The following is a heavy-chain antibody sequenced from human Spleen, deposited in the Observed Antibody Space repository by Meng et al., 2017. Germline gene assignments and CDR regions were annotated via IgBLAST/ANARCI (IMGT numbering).Heavy chain of an antibody. V-gene: IGHV3-30*18. CDR2: ISYDGSNK. CDR3: AKDEGGATY. Sequence: QVQLVESGGGVVQPGRSLRLSCVASGFTFRSYGMHWVRQAPGKGLEWVALISYDGSNKYYADSVKGRFTISRDNSKNTLYLQMNSLRAEDTALYYCAKDEGGATYWGQGTLVTVSS. CDR1: GFTFRSYG. J-gene: IGHJ4*02. D-gene: IGHD1-26*01.